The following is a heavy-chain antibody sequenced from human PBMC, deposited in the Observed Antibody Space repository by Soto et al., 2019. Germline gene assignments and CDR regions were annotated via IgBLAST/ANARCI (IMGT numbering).Heavy chain of an antibody. CDR2: IIPIFGTA. J-gene: IGHJ4*02. D-gene: IGHD5-12*01. Sequence: QVQLVQSGAEVKKPGSSVKVSCKASGGTFSSYAISWVRQAPGQGLEWMGGIIPIFGTANYAQKFQGRVTITADEYTSTAYMELSSLRSEDTAVYYCARSMGGYDFRVEYYFDYWGQGTLVTVSS. CDR3: ARSMGGYDFRVEYYFDY. V-gene: IGHV1-69*01. CDR1: GGTFSSYA.